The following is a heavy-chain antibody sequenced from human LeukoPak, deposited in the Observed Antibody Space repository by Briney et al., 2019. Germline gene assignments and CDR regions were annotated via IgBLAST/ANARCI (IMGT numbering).Heavy chain of an antibody. D-gene: IGHD6-13*01. CDR1: GGSIRGHY. CDR2: IYYSGST. J-gene: IGHJ4*02. V-gene: IGHV4-59*11. Sequence: SETLSLTCSVSGGSIRGHYWSWIRQPPGKGLEWIGYIYYSGSTTYNPSLKSRATISVDTSKNQFSLRLNSVTAADTAMYYCARGPYSSNYLQEYYFDPWGQGTLVTVSS. CDR3: ARGPYSSNYLQEYYFDP.